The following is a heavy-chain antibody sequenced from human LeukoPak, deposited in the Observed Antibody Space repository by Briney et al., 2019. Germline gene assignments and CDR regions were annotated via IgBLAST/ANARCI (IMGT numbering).Heavy chain of an antibody. Sequence: ASVTVSFTASGYTFTIYYMHWVRQAPGQGLEWMGIINPSGGSTSYAQKFQGRVTMTRDTSTSTVYMELSSLRSEDTAVYYCARDRVRGIAVAGTKWFDPWGQGTLVTVSS. D-gene: IGHD6-19*01. CDR3: ARDRVRGIAVAGTKWFDP. V-gene: IGHV1-46*01. CDR2: INPSGGST. J-gene: IGHJ5*02. CDR1: GYTFTIYY.